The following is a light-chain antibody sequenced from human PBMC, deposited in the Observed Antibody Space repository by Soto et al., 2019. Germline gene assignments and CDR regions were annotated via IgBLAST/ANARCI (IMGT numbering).Light chain of an antibody. Sequence: EIVMTQSPATLSVSPGEIVTLSCRSSQSVSTRLACYQHKLGQAPILLISGASTGATGIPPRFSGSGSGPDFTLTVNSLQSADIAVYYCQQYHNWPVTFGGGTNVEIK. V-gene: IGKV3-15*01. CDR3: QQYHNWPVT. CDR2: GAS. J-gene: IGKJ4*01. CDR1: QSVSTR.